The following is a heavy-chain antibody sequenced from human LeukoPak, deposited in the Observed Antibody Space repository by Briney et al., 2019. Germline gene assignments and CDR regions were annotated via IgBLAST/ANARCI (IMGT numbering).Heavy chain of an antibody. CDR2: ISYDGSNK. V-gene: IGHV3-30-3*01. D-gene: IGHD4/OR15-4a*01. J-gene: IGHJ4*02. Sequence: PGGSLRLSCAASGFTFSSYAMHWVRQAPGKGLEWVAVISYDGSNKYYADSVKGRFTISRDNSKNTLYLQMNSLRAEDTAVYYCARGPPYGARCDYLDYWGQGALVTVSS. CDR1: GFTFSSYA. CDR3: ARGPPYGARCDYLDY.